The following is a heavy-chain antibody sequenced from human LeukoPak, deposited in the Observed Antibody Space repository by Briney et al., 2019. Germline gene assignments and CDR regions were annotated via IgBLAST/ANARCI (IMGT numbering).Heavy chain of an antibody. CDR1: GGTFSSYT. CDR2: IIPILGIA. D-gene: IGHD1-26*01. CDR3: ARAGVGATPDY. J-gene: IGHJ4*02. V-gene: IGHV1-69*02. Sequence: SVKVSCKASGGTFSSYTISWVRQAPGQGLEWMGRIIPILGIANYAQKFQGRVTITADKSTSTAYMELSSLRSEDTAVYCCARAGVGATPDYWGQGTLVTVSS.